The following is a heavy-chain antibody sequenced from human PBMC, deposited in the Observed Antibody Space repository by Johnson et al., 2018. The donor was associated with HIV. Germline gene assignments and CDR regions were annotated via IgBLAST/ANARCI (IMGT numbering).Heavy chain of an antibody. Sequence: VQLLESGGGLVKPGGSLRLSCAVSGFTFSDYYMSCIRQAPGKGLECVSYISSGGSTIYYADSVKGRFTISRDNAKNTLYLQMNSLRAEDTAFYYCARDKYGVPSGTFDIWGQGTMVTVSS. CDR1: GFTFSDYY. D-gene: IGHD4-17*01. J-gene: IGHJ3*02. V-gene: IGHV3-11*01. CDR3: ARDKYGVPSGTFDI. CDR2: ISSGGSTI.